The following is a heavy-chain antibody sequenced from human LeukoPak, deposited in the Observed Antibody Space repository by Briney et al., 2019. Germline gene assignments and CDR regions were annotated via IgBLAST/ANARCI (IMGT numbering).Heavy chain of an antibody. J-gene: IGHJ4*02. CDR3: ARGERRGYTYGPTDY. Sequence: KPSETLSLTCTVSGGSISSSSYYWGWIRQPPGKGLEWIGSIYYSGSTYYNPSLKSRVTISVDTSKNQFSLKLSSVTAADTAVYYCARGERRGYTYGPTDYWGQGTLVTVSS. V-gene: IGHV4-39*01. CDR1: GGSISSSSYY. CDR2: IYYSGST. D-gene: IGHD5-18*01.